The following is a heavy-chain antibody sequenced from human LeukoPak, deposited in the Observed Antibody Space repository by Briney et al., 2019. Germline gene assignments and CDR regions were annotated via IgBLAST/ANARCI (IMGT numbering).Heavy chain of an antibody. CDR2: IRYDGSNK. CDR3: GKEYCSSTSCYVGWYGY. J-gene: IGHJ4*02. Sequence: GGSLRLSCAASGFTFSSYGMHWVRQAPGKGLEWAAFIRYDGSNKYYADSVKGRFTISRDNSKNTLYLQMNSLRAEDTAVYYCGKEYCSSTSCYVGWYGYWGQGTLVTVSS. CDR1: GFTFSSYG. V-gene: IGHV3-30*02. D-gene: IGHD2-2*01.